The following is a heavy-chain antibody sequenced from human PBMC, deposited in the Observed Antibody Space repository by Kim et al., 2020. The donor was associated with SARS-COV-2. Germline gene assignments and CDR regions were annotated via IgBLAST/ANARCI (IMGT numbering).Heavy chain of an antibody. J-gene: IGHJ4*02. CDR3: AKPEYSGYDLIIDY. CDR1: GFTFSSYA. D-gene: IGHD5-12*01. V-gene: IGHV3-23*01. CDR2: ISGSGGST. Sequence: GGSLRLSCAASGFTFSSYAMSWVRQAPGKGLEWVSAISGSGGSTYYADSVKGRFTISRDNSKNTLYLQMNSLRAEDTAVYYCAKPEYSGYDLIIDYWGQGTLVTVSS.